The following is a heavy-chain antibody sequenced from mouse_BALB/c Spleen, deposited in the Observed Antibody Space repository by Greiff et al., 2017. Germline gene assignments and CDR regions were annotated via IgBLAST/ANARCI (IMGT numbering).Heavy chain of an antibody. D-gene: IGHD2-3*01. J-gene: IGHJ4*01. V-gene: IGHV2-9*02. Sequence: VQGVESGPGLVAPSQSLSITCTVSGFSLTSYGVHWVRQPPGKGLEWLGVIWAGGSTNYNSALMSRLSISKDNSKSQVFLKMNSLQTDDTAMYYCARHYDGYYYAMDYWGQGTSVTVSS. CDR3: ARHYDGYYYAMDY. CDR2: IWAGGST. CDR1: GFSLTSYG.